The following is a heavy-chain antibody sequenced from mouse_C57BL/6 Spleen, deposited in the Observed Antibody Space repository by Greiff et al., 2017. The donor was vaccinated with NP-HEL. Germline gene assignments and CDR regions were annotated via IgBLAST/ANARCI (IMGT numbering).Heavy chain of an antibody. V-gene: IGHV5-9-1*02. Sequence: EVQGVESGEGLVKPGGSLKLSCAASGFTFSSYAMSWVRQTPEKRLEWVAYISSGGDYIYYADTVKGRFTISRDNARNTLYLQMSSLKSEDTAMYYCTRGRIYYDYDLKGYFDYWGQGTTLTVSS. D-gene: IGHD2-4*01. CDR2: ISSGGDYI. J-gene: IGHJ2*01. CDR1: GFTFSSYA. CDR3: TRGRIYYDYDLKGYFDY.